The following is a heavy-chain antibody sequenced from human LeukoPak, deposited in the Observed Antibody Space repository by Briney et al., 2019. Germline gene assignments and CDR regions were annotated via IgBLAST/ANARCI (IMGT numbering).Heavy chain of an antibody. CDR3: ARAGSGYAP. D-gene: IGHD5-12*01. J-gene: IGHJ4*02. Sequence: PGGSLRLSCAASGFTFSTHGMHWVRQAPGKGLEWVAFIRYDGINKYYADSVKGRFTISRDNAKNPLYLQMNSLRAEDTAVYYCARAGSGYAPWGQGTLVTVSS. CDR1: GFTFSTHG. CDR2: IRYDGINK. V-gene: IGHV3-30*02.